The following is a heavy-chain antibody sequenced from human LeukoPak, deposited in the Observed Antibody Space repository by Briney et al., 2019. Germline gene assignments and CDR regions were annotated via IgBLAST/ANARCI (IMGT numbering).Heavy chain of an antibody. CDR3: ARDLWAGNDY. J-gene: IGHJ4*02. CDR1: GFDFRGSY. Sequence: GESLRLSCLTSGFDFRGSYMSWVRQTPGKRLEYVANINPTGSGKFYVDSVRGRFTIYRDNTRDSLYPQMNSLRAEDTAVYYCARDLWAGNDYWGRGTLVTVSS. D-gene: IGHD1-1*01. V-gene: IGHV3-7*03. CDR2: INPTGSGK.